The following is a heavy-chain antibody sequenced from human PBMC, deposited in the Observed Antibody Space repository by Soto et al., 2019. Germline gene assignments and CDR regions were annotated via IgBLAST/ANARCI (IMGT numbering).Heavy chain of an antibody. J-gene: IGHJ6*02. CDR3: ARDRGGLVYSSSSGYYGMDV. CDR1: GFTFSSYS. CDR2: ISSSSSYI. D-gene: IGHD6-6*01. V-gene: IGHV3-21*01. Sequence: PGGSLRLSCAASGFTFSSYSMNWVRQAPGKGLEWVSSISSSSSYIYYADSVKGRFTISRDNAKNPLYLQMNSLRAEDTAVYYCARDRGGLVYSSSSGYYGMDVWGQGTTVTVSS.